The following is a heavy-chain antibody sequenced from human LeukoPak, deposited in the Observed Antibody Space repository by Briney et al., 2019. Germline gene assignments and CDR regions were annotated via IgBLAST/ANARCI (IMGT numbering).Heavy chain of an antibody. CDR1: GGSINSPTYY. V-gene: IGHV4-39*01. J-gene: IGHJ4*02. CDR2: IFYSGST. D-gene: IGHD1-14*01. CDR3: AKSDHTKTYYFDY. Sequence: SGTLSLTCTVSGGSINSPTYYWAWIRQPPGKGLEWIGSIFYSGSTYYNLSLKSRVTISVDTSRNQFSLKLSSVTAADTAVYHCAKSDHTKTYYFDYWGQGALVTVSS.